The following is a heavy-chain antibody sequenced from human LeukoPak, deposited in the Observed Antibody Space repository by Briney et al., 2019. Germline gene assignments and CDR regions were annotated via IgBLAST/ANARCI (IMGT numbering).Heavy chain of an antibody. V-gene: IGHV4-59*01. Sequence: SETLSLTCAVYGGSFSGYYWSWIRQPPGKGLEWIGYIYYSGSTNYNPSLKSRVTISVDTSKNQFSLKLSSVTAADTAVYYCARAPLRFLEWSRPFDYWGQGTLVTVSS. CDR1: GGSFSGYY. CDR3: ARAPLRFLEWSRPFDY. J-gene: IGHJ4*02. D-gene: IGHD3-3*01. CDR2: IYYSGST.